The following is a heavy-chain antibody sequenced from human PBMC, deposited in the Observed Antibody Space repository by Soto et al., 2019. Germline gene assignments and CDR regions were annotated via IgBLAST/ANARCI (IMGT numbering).Heavy chain of an antibody. D-gene: IGHD4-17*01. CDR2: INHSGST. V-gene: IGHV4-34*01. CDR3: ARVPSTTVTTGGVDY. CDR1: GGSFSGYY. Sequence: QVQLQQWGAGLLKPSETLSLTCAVYGGSFSGYYWSWIRQPPGKGLEWIGEINHSGSTNYNPSLKRRVTISVDTSKNQFALKLSSVTAADTAVYYCARVPSTTVTTGGVDYWGQGTLVTVSS. J-gene: IGHJ4*02.